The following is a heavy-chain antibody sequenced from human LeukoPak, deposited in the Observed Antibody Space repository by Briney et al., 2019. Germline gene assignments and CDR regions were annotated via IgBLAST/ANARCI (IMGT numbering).Heavy chain of an antibody. J-gene: IGHJ6*02. CDR1: GFTFSSYR. D-gene: IGHD3-3*01. V-gene: IGHV3-33*08. Sequence: GSLGPSCEASGFTFSSYRMTWVRQAPGKGLGWVAVIWNDGSNKYYADSVKGRFTISRDNSKNTLYLQMNSLRAEDTAVYYCARDQSQSRFLEWLLSSPPAAGMDVWGQGTTVTVSS. CDR2: IWNDGSNK. CDR3: ARDQSQSRFLEWLLSSPPAAGMDV.